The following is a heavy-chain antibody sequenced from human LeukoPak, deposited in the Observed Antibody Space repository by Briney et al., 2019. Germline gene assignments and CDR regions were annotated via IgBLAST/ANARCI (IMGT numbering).Heavy chain of an antibody. CDR3: ANEIRPNDY. Sequence: GGSLRLSCAASGFTFSDYYMSWIRQAPGKGLQWVSSISISGDSTYYADSVKGRFTISGDNSKNTLYLQMNSLRADDTAVYYCANEIRPNDYWGQGTLVTVSS. V-gene: IGHV3-23*01. CDR2: ISISGDST. J-gene: IGHJ4*02. CDR1: GFTFSDYY.